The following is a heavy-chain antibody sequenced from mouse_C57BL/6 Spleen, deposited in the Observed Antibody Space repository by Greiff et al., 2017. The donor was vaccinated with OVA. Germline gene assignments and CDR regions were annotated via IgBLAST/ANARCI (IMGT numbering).Heavy chain of an antibody. J-gene: IGHJ4*01. CDR2: IDPSDSET. Sequence: QVQLQQPGAELVRPGSSVKLSCKASGYTFTSYWMHWVKQRPIQGLEWIGNIDPSDSETHYNQKFKDKATLTVDKSSSTAYMQLSSLTSENSAVYYCARGSTVVAAYYAMDYWGQGTSVTVSS. V-gene: IGHV1-52*01. CDR3: ARGSTVVAAYYAMDY. CDR1: GYTFTSYW. D-gene: IGHD1-1*01.